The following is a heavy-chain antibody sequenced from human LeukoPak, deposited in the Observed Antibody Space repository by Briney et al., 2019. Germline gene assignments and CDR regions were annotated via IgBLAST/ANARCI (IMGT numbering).Heavy chain of an antibody. D-gene: IGHD6-13*01. CDR2: IYPGDSDT. CDR1: GYSFTSYW. CDR3: ARQPYIQAAAGTSRWFDP. Sequence: LGESLKISCKGSGYSFTSYWIGWVRQMPGKGLEWMGIIYPGDSDTRYSPSFQGQVTISADKSISTAYLQWSSLKASDTAMYYCARQPYIQAAAGTSRWFDPWGQGTLVTVSS. J-gene: IGHJ5*02. V-gene: IGHV5-51*01.